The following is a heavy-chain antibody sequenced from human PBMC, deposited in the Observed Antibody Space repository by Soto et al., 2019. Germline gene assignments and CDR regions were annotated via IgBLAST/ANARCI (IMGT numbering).Heavy chain of an antibody. CDR2: IYYSGST. D-gene: IGHD3-10*01. V-gene: IGHV4-31*03. J-gene: IGHJ6*02. CDR1: GGSISTGGYY. Sequence: PSETLSLTCTVSGGSISTGGYYWSWIRQHPGKGLQWIGYIYYSGSTYYNPSLKSRVTISVDTSKNQFSLKLSSVTAADTAVYYCARDSYVAFGEYDDNYGMDVWGQGTTVTVSS. CDR3: ARDSYVAFGEYDDNYGMDV.